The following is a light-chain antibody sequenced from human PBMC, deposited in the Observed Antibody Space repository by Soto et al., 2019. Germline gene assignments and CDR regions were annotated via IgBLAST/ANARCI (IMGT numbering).Light chain of an antibody. CDR3: QQYSGWPRT. V-gene: IGKV3-15*01. CDR2: DAP. Sequence: ETVMTQSPATLSVSPGERATLSCRASQTVSSNLAWYQQKPGQAPRLLIYDAPTRATGIPARFRGSGSGTQFTLTISSLQSEDFAVYYCQQYSGWPRTFGQGTKVDIK. CDR1: QTVSSN. J-gene: IGKJ1*01.